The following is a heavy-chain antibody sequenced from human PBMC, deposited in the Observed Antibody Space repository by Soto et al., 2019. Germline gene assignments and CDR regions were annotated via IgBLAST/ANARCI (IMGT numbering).Heavy chain of an antibody. V-gene: IGHV1-69*13. CDR3: ARGQRITIFGVAPLGHYGMDV. CDR1: GGTFSSYA. D-gene: IGHD3-3*01. J-gene: IGHJ6*02. Sequence: GASVKVSCKASGGTFSSYAISWVRQAPGQGLEWMGGIIPIFGTANYAQKFQGRVTITADESTSTAYMELSSLRSEDTAVYYCARGQRITIFGVAPLGHYGMDVWGQGTTVTVSS. CDR2: IIPIFGTA.